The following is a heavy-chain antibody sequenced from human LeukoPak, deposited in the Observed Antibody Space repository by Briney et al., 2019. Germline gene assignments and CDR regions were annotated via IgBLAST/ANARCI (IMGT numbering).Heavy chain of an antibody. Sequence: AGGSLRLSCAASGFTFSGSAMHWVRQASGKGLEWVGRIRSKANSYATAYAASVKGRFTIPRDDSKNTAYLQMNSLKTEDTAVYYCTRLKVAYCSSTSCRGGYYYYGMDVWGQGTTVTVSS. CDR3: TRLKVAYCSSTSCRGGYYYYGMDV. V-gene: IGHV3-73*01. D-gene: IGHD2-2*01. CDR1: GFTFSGSA. J-gene: IGHJ6*02. CDR2: IRSKANSYAT.